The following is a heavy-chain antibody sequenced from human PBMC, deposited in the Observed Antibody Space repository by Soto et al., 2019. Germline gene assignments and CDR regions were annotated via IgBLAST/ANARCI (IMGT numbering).Heavy chain of an antibody. CDR1: GGSISSGGYY. J-gene: IGHJ5*02. CDR2: IYYSGST. D-gene: IGHD1-1*01. Sequence: QVQLQESGPGLVKPSQTLSLTCTASGGSISSGGYYWSWIRQHPGKGLEWIGYIYYSGSTYYNPSLKSRVTISVDTSKNQFSLKLSSVTAADTAVYYCARDGTGTATFDPWGQGTLVTVSS. V-gene: IGHV4-31*03. CDR3: ARDGTGTATFDP.